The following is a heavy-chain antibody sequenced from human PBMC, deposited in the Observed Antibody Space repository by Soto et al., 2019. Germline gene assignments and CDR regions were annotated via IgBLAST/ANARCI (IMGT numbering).Heavy chain of an antibody. Sequence: SVKVSCKASGRTFSSYAISWVRQAPGQGLEWMGGIIPIFGTANYAQKFQGRVTITADESTSTAYMELSSLRSEDTAVYYCARHHTQYQLPASAFDIWGQGTMVTVSS. CDR1: GRTFSSYA. D-gene: IGHD2-2*01. CDR3: ARHHTQYQLPASAFDI. J-gene: IGHJ3*02. V-gene: IGHV1-69*13. CDR2: IIPIFGTA.